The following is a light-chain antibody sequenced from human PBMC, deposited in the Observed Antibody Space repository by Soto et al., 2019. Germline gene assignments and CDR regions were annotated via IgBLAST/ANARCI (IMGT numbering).Light chain of an antibody. J-gene: IGLJ1*01. CDR2: EVS. CDR1: SSDVGGYNY. Sequence: SVLTQPASLSGSPGQSITISCTGTSSDVGGYNYVSWYQQNPGKAPKLMIYEVSNRPSGVSNRFSGSKSGNTASLTISGLQAEDEADYYCTSYRSTSTRYVFGTGTKVTVL. CDR3: TSYRSTSTRYV. V-gene: IGLV2-14*01.